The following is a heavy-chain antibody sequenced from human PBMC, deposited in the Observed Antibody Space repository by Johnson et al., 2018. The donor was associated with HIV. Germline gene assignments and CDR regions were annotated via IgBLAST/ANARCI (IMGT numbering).Heavy chain of an antibody. D-gene: IGHD3-16*01. V-gene: IGHV3-15*01. J-gene: IGHJ3*02. Sequence: VQLVESGGGLVKPGGSLRLACAASGFTFNNAWMTWVRQAPGKGLGWVGRIKSKTDGGTTDYAAPVTGRFSISRDDSKTILNLKMNSLKSEDTAVYFGTTVWGGSVDSWGQGTVVTGSS. CDR2: IKSKTDGGTT. CDR1: GFTFNNAW. CDR3: TTVWGGSVDS.